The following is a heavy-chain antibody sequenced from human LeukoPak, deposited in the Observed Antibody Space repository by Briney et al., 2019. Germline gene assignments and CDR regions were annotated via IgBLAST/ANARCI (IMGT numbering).Heavy chain of an antibody. CDR1: GGSISSYY. CDR3: ARVEGSSWYQIDY. CDR2: IYYSGST. D-gene: IGHD6-13*01. Sequence: SETLSLTCTVSGGSISSYYWSWIRQPPGKGLEWIRYIYYSGSTNYNPSLKSRVTISVDTSKNQFSLKLSSVTAADTAVYYCARVEGSSWYQIDYWGQGTLVTVSS. J-gene: IGHJ4*02. V-gene: IGHV4-59*01.